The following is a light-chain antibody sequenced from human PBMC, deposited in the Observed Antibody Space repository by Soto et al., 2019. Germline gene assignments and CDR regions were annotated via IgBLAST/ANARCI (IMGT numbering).Light chain of an antibody. CDR1: ITAIGAYNY. V-gene: IGLV2-14*01. J-gene: IGLJ1*01. CDR3: SSYTSSITPYV. Sequence: PVLAQPASVSGSPGQSITISCTGTITAIGAYNYVSWYQQHPGKAPTLLIYGVSSRPSGVSNRFSGSKSGNAAYLTISGLQADDEAEYYCSSYTSSITPYVFGTGTKVTVL. CDR2: GVS.